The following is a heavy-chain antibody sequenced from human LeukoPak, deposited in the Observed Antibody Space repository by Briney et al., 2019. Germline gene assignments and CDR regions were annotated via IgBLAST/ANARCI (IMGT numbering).Heavy chain of an antibody. J-gene: IGHJ4*02. CDR2: ITYTGSP. D-gene: IGHD2-21*02. V-gene: IGHV4-61*01. CDR3: AKQYCGGDCYTLDS. CDR1: GGSVSSSFYY. Sequence: SGTLSLTCTVSGGSVSSSFYYWNWIRQSPGKGLEWIGYITYTGSPHYNPSLQSRVTISVDTSKNQFSLRLSSMTAADTAVYYCAKQYCGGDCYTLDSWGQGTLVAVSS.